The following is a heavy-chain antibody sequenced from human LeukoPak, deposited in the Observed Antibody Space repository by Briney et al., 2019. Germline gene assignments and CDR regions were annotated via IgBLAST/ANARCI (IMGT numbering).Heavy chain of an antibody. CDR3: ARHSSVVRGWFDP. CDR1: GGSISSYY. V-gene: IGHV4-4*09. CDR2: IHSSGST. D-gene: IGHD2-15*01. J-gene: IGHJ5*02. Sequence: PSETLSLTCTVSGGSISSYYWSWIRQPPGKGLEWIGYIHSSGSTNYNPSLKSRVTISVDTSKNQFSLNLTSVTAADTAVYYCARHSSVVRGWFDPWGQGTRVTVSS.